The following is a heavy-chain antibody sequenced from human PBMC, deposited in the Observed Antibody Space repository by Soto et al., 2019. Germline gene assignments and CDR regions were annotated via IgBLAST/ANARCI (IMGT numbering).Heavy chain of an antibody. CDR1: GGSVSSTRYY. V-gene: IGHV4-39*07. CDR2: INHSGST. CDR3: ARGLTMVREGSSNFDY. J-gene: IGHJ4*02. D-gene: IGHD3-10*01. Sequence: SETLSLTCTVSGGSVSSTRYYWDWIRQPPGKGLEWIGEINHSGSTNYNPSLKSRVTISVDTSKNQFSLKLSSVTAADTAVYYCARGLTMVREGSSNFDYWGQGTLVTVSS.